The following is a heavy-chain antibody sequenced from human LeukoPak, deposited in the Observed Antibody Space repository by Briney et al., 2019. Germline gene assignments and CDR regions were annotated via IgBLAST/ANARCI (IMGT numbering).Heavy chain of an antibody. V-gene: IGHV3-21*01. Sequence: PGGALRLSCAASGFTFSRYSMKRVREALGKGLEWVLSIISSSSYIYYADSVKGRFTISRDNAKNSLYLQMNSLRAEDTAVYYCARDPKVPSIAARQTEGPDYWGQGTLVTVSS. CDR1: GFTFSRYS. CDR2: IISSSSYI. J-gene: IGHJ4*02. CDR3: ARDPKVPSIAARQTEGPDY. D-gene: IGHD6-6*01.